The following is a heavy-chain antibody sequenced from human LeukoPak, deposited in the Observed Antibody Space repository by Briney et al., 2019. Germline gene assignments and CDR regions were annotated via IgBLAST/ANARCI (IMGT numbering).Heavy chain of an antibody. CDR1: GGSISSYY. D-gene: IGHD6-19*01. V-gene: IGHV4-59*01. CDR3: ARGSVAGHFDY. J-gene: IGHJ4*02. CDR2: IYYSGST. Sequence: SETLSLTCTVSGGSISSYYWSWIRQPPGKGLEWIGYIYYSGSTNYNPSLKSRVTISVDTSKNQFSLKLSSVTAADTAVYYWARGSVAGHFDYWGQGTLVTVSS.